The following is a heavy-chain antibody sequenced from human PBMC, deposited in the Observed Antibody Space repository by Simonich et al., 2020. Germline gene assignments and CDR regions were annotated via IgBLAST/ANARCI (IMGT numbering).Heavy chain of an antibody. J-gene: IGHJ4*02. D-gene: IGHD3-10*01. CDR2: IRSKDNSSVT. Sequence: EVQLVESGGGLVQPGGSLKLSCAASGFTFSGSALHWVRQASGKGMEWVGRIRSKDNSSVTTYAASVKGRFTISRDDSKNTAYLQMISLKTEDTDVYYCTRFDYYGSGSYYFDYWGQGTLVTVSS. CDR1: GFTFSGSA. CDR3: TRFDYYGSGSYYFDY. V-gene: IGHV3-73*02.